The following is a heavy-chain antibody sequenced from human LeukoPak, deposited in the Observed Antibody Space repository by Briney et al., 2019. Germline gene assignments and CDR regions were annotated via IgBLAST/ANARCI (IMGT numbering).Heavy chain of an antibody. CDR1: GGSFSDYY. CDR3: ASSVRGTAWLNR. CDR2: INHSGST. J-gene: IGHJ4*02. V-gene: IGHV4-34*01. Sequence: PSETLSLTCAGYGGSFSDYYWSWIRQPPGKGLEWIGEINHSGSTNYNPSLKSRVTISLDTSKNQFSLKLNSVTAADTAVYYCASSVRGTAWLNRWGQGTLVTVSS. D-gene: IGHD3-10*01.